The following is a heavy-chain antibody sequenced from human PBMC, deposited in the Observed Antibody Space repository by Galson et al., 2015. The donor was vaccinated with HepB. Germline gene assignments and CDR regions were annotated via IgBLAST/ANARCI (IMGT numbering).Heavy chain of an antibody. CDR1: GFTFSSYA. Sequence: SLRLSCAASGFTFSSYAMSWVRQAPGKGLEWVPAISGSGGSTYYADSVKGRFTISRDNSKNTLYLQMNSLRAEDTAVYYCAKDLEPAAIAWVDYWGQGTLVTVSS. D-gene: IGHD2-2*01. V-gene: IGHV3-23*01. J-gene: IGHJ4*02. CDR2: ISGSGGST. CDR3: AKDLEPAAIAWVDY.